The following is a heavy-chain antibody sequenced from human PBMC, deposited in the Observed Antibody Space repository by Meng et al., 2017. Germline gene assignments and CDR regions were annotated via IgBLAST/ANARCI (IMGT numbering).Heavy chain of an antibody. D-gene: IGHD4-17*01. CDR1: GFTFSSYA. CDR3: ARGYGDYGKIDY. Sequence: QVERVEPGGGVVQPGRALRLSCAASGFTFSSYAMHWVRQAPGKGLEWVAVISYDGSNKYYADSVKGRFTISRDNSKNTLYLQMNSLRAEDTAVYYCARGYGDYGKIDYWGQGTLVTVSS. CDR2: ISYDGSNK. J-gene: IGHJ4*02. V-gene: IGHV3-30*04.